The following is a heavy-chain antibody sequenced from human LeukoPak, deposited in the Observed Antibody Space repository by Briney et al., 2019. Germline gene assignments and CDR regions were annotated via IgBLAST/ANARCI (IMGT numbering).Heavy chain of an antibody. Sequence: GGSLKLSCAASGFTFSGSAMHWVRQASGRGLEWVGRVRSRANSYATTYAASVKGRFSISRDDSKNTAFLEMNSLKTEDTAVYYCTTHYYDSSGYHYGAFDYWGQGTLVTVSS. CDR3: TTHYYDSSGYHYGAFDY. D-gene: IGHD3-22*01. CDR1: GFTFSGSA. J-gene: IGHJ4*02. CDR2: VRSRANSYAT. V-gene: IGHV3-73*01.